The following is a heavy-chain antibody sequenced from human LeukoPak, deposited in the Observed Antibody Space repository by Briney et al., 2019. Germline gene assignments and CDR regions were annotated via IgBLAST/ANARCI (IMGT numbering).Heavy chain of an antibody. J-gene: IGHJ5*02. Sequence: SETLSLTCAVSGGSISSGGYSWSWIRQPPGKGLEWIGHIYHSGSTYYNPSLKSRVTISVDRSKNQFSLKLSSVTAADTAVYYCARGAYDYGDYYWFDPWGQGTLVTVSS. V-gene: IGHV4-30-2*01. CDR3: ARGAYDYGDYYWFDP. CDR2: IYHSGST. CDR1: GGSISSGGYS. D-gene: IGHD4-17*01.